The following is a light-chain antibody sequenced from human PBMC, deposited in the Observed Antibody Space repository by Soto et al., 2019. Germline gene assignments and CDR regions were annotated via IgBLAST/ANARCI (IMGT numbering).Light chain of an antibody. J-gene: IGLJ3*02. V-gene: IGLV2-8*01. Sequence: QSALTQPPSASGSPGQSVSISCAGTSGDVGRFDYVSWYQHHPGKAPKLIIYQVNKRPSGVPDRFSGSKSGNTASLTVSGLQTEDEADYYCTSYAGSDTFVVVGGGTKLTVL. CDR1: SGDVGRFDY. CDR2: QVN. CDR3: TSYAGSDTFVV.